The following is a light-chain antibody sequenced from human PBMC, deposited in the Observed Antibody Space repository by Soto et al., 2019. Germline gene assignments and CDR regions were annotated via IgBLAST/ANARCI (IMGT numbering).Light chain of an antibody. CDR3: CSCAGGYLCV. CDR2: EVT. V-gene: IGLV2-23*02. CDR1: TNSIGGYNL. Sequence: QSALTQPASVSGSPGQSITISCTGTTNSIGGYNLVSWFQQYPDKAPRLIIYEVTKRPSGVSNRFSASKSGNTASLTISGLQAEDEADYYCCSCAGGYLCVFGGGTKVTVL. J-gene: IGLJ3*02.